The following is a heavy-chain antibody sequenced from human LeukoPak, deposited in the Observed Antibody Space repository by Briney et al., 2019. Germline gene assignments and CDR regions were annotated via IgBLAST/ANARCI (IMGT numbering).Heavy chain of an antibody. D-gene: IGHD3-22*01. J-gene: IGHJ5*02. CDR1: GGSISSSSYY. V-gene: IGHV4-39*01. Sequence: SETLSLTCTVSGGSISSSSYYWGWIRQPPGKGLEWIGSIYYSGSTYYNPSLKSRVTISVDTSKNQFSLKLSSVTAADTAVYYCARHARSDYYDSSQRNWFDPWGQGTLVTVSS. CDR3: ARHARSDYYDSSQRNWFDP. CDR2: IYYSGST.